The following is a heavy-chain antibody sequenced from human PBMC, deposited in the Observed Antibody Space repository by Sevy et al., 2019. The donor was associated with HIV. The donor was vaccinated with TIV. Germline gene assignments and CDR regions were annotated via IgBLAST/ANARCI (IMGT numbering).Heavy chain of an antibody. CDR2: ISAGGTTT. CDR3: AKRYCSTITCYDDDFWNPYYFYGLDV. CDR1: GFIFSNYP. V-gene: IGHV3-23*01. D-gene: IGHD2-2*01. J-gene: IGHJ6*02. Sequence: GGSLRLSCVASGFIFSNYPMSWVRHSPGRGLEWVSDISAGGTTTYYADSVEGRFTISRDNSKNTVSLQMNSLGAEDTAIYYCAKRYCSTITCYDDDFWNPYYFYGLDVWGQRISVTVSS.